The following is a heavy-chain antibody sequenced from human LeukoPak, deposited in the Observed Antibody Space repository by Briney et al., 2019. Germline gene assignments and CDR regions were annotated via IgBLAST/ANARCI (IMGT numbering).Heavy chain of an antibody. D-gene: IGHD4-11*01. J-gene: IGHJ6*03. Sequence: ASVKVSCKASGYTFTSYGISWVRQAPGQGLEWMGWISAYNGNTNYAQKLQGRVTMTTDTSTSTAYMELRSLRSDDTAVYYCARGDYSNYWGYYYYMDVWGKGTTVTVSS. CDR2: ISAYNGNT. CDR1: GYTFTSYG. CDR3: ARGDYSNYWGYYYYMDV. V-gene: IGHV1-18*01.